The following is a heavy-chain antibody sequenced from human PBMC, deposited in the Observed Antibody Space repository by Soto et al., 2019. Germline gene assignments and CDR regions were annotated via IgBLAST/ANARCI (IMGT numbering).Heavy chain of an antibody. CDR2: IRAYNGNT. CDR3: AGEPPTMDV. Sequence: QVQLVQSGAEVKKPGASVKVSCKASGYTFTSYGISWVRQAPGQGLEWMGWIRAYNGNTNYAQKLQGRVTMTTDTSTSRASTELRSLASDDTAVYYCAGEPPTMDVCGQGTTVTVSS. J-gene: IGHJ6*01. CDR1: GYTFTSYG. V-gene: IGHV1-18*01.